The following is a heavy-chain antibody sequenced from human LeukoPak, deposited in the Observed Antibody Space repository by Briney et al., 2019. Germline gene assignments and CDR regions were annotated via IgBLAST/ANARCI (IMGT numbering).Heavy chain of an antibody. CDR1: GYTFTGYY. CDR2: INPNSGGT. D-gene: IGHD3-10*01. Sequence: ASVKVSCKASGYTFTGYYMHWVRQAPGQGLEWMGWINPNSGGTNYAQKFQGRVTMTRDTSISTAYMELSRLRSDDTDVYYCARDQGYYYGSTGGFDPWGQGTLVTVSS. CDR3: ARDQGYYYGSTGGFDP. V-gene: IGHV1-2*02. J-gene: IGHJ5*02.